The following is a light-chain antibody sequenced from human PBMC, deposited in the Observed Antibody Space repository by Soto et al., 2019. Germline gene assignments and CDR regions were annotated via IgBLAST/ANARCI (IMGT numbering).Light chain of an antibody. CDR1: NIGSKS. CDR2: YDS. V-gene: IGLV3-21*04. Sequence: SYELTQPPSVSVAPGKTARITCGGNNIGSKSVHWYQQKPGQAPVLVIYYDSDRPPGIPERFSGSNSGNTATLTIRRVEGGDEADFYCQVWDSSSDVVFGGGTKLTVL. CDR3: QVWDSSSDVV. J-gene: IGLJ2*01.